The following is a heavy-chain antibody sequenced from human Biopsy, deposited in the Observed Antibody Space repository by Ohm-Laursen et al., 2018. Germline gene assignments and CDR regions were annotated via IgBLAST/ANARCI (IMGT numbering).Heavy chain of an antibody. CDR2: IIPITRTV. CDR3: ARASMIRGVMDVDY. V-gene: IGHV1-69*10. CDR1: GGGFKSYA. D-gene: IGHD3-10*01. Sequence: VKISCKASGGGFKSYALSWVRQAPGQGLEWLGGIIPITRTVKSAQRLEGRLTITADTSTDTAFLELSSLRAEDTAVYYCARASMIRGVMDVDYWGQGTLVIVSS. J-gene: IGHJ4*02.